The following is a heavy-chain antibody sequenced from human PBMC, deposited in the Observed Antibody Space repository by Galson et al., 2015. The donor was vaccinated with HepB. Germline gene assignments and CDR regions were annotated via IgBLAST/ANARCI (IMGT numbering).Heavy chain of an antibody. J-gene: IGHJ4*02. Sequence: SLRLSCAASGFTFKTYTMQWVRQAPGKGLEWVATISSAGDIQFHADSVKGRFTFSRDNSENTLYLQMNSLGVEDTAVYYCARDAMGRGSGSYSAFDYWGQGTLVTVSS. CDR3: ARDAMGRGSGSYSAFDY. V-gene: IGHV3-30-3*01. D-gene: IGHD1-26*01. CDR1: GFTFKTYT. CDR2: ISSAGDIQ.